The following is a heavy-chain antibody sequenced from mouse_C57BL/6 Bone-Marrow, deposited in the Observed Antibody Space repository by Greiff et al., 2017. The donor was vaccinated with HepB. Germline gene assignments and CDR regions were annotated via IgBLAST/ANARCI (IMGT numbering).Heavy chain of an antibody. CDR2: ISNGGGST. CDR3: ARLPYGFYFDY. CDR1: GFTFSDYY. V-gene: IGHV5-12*01. Sequence: EVQLMESGGGLVQPGGSLKLSCAASGFTFSDYYMYWVRQTPEKRLEWVAYISNGGGSTYYPDTVKGRFTISRDNAKNTLYLQMSRLKSEDTAMYYCARLPYGFYFDYWGQGTTLTVSS. D-gene: IGHD2-2*01. J-gene: IGHJ2*01.